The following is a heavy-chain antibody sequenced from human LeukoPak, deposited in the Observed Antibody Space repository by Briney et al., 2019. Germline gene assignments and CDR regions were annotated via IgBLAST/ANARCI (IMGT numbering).Heavy chain of an antibody. Sequence: ASVKVSCKTSGYSFTGYYMHWVRQAPGHGLEWMGWINPNSGGTNYAQRFQGRVTMTRDTSISTAYMELSRLRSNDTAVYYCATELFVPQYPDYWGQGTLVTVSS. J-gene: IGHJ4*02. CDR1: GYSFTGYY. D-gene: IGHD2-2*02. V-gene: IGHV1-2*02. CDR3: ATELFVPQYPDY. CDR2: INPNSGGT.